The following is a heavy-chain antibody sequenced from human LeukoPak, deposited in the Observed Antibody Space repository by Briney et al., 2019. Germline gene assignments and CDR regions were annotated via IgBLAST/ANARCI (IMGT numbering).Heavy chain of an antibody. CDR2: ISGSGGST. CDR3: ATSPINSGYTFDY. CDR1: GYTFSRYA. D-gene: IGHD3-22*01. Sequence: GGCLRLSCAASGYTFSRYAMSWVRQAPGKGLEWVSAISGSGGSTYYADSVKGRFTISRDNSKNTLYLQMNSLRAEDTAVYYCATSPINSGYTFDYWGQGTLVTVSS. V-gene: IGHV3-23*01. J-gene: IGHJ4*02.